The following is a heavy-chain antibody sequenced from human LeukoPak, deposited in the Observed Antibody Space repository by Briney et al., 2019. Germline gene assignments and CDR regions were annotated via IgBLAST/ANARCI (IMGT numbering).Heavy chain of an antibody. CDR2: INSDGSST. J-gene: IGHJ5*02. D-gene: IGHD2-15*01. CDR3: ARGRGYCSGGSCYPDQ. Sequence: GGSLRLSCAASGFTFSDYSMSWVRQAPGKGLEWVSRINSDGSSTSYADSVKGRFTISRDNAKNTLYLQMNSLRVEDRAVYYCARGRGYCSGGSCYPDQWGQGTLVTVSS. V-gene: IGHV3-74*01. CDR1: GFTFSDYS.